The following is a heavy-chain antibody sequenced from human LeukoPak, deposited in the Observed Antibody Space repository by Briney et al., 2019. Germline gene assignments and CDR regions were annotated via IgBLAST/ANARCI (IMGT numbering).Heavy chain of an antibody. CDR1: RYTLTTYG. CDR3: ARVFCGSTSCYNSFDP. J-gene: IGHJ5*02. D-gene: IGHD2-2*01. V-gene: IGHV1-18*01. Sequence: ASVKVSCKASRYTLTTYGVTWVRQAPGQGFEWMGWMNTYNGHTDYAPKLQGRVTMTTDTSTNTAYMDLRSLRFDDTAVYYCARVFCGSTSCYNSFDPWGQGTQVTVSS. CDR2: MNTYNGHT.